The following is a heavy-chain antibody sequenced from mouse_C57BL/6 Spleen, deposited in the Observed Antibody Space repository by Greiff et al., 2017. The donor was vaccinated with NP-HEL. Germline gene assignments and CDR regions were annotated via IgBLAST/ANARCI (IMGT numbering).Heavy chain of an antibody. V-gene: IGHV2-5*01. CDR1: GFSLTSYG. CDR2: IWRGGST. Sequence: QVQLKESGPGLVQPSQSLSITCTVSGFSLTSYGVHWFRQSPGKGLEWLGVIWRGGSTDYNAAFMSRLSITKDNSKSQVFFKMNSLQADDTAIYYCAKNEYYGSSLAWFAYWGQGTLVTVSA. CDR3: AKNEYYGSSLAWFAY. J-gene: IGHJ3*01. D-gene: IGHD1-1*01.